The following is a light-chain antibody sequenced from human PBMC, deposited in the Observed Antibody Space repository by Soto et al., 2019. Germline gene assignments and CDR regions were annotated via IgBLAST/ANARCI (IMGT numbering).Light chain of an antibody. CDR3: QQYDDLPRT. V-gene: IGKV1-33*01. CDR1: QDISNN. J-gene: IGKJ2*01. CDR2: DAS. Sequence: DIQMTQSPSSLSASVGDRVTITCQASQDISNNLHWYQVKPGKAPKLLIYDASNLETGVPSRFSGSGSGTEFTFTIKSLQPEDVATYYCQQYDDLPRTFGQGTKLQIK.